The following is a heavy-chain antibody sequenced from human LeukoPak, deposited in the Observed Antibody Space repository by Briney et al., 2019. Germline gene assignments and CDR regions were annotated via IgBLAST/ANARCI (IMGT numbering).Heavy chain of an antibody. CDR3: ATFSSTSWGWFDP. D-gene: IGHD2-2*01. J-gene: IGHJ5*02. CDR1: GYTLTELS. Sequence: ASVKVSCKVSGYTLTELSMHWVRQAPGKGLEWMGGFDPEDGETIYAQKFQGRVTMTEDTSTDTAYMELSSPRSEDTAVYYCATFSSTSWGWFDPWGQGTLVTVSS. CDR2: FDPEDGET. V-gene: IGHV1-24*01.